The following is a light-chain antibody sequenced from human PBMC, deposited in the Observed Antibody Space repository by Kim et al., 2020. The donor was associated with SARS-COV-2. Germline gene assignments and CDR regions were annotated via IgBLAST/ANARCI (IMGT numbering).Light chain of an antibody. Sequence: GDRVTITCRASESISTWLAWYQQIPGKAPKLLIYDASSLQSGVPSRISGSGSETDLTLTISSLQPDDFATYFCQQYNNYPFTFGQGTKLDI. V-gene: IGKV1-5*01. CDR3: QQYNNYPFT. CDR1: ESISTW. CDR2: DAS. J-gene: IGKJ2*01.